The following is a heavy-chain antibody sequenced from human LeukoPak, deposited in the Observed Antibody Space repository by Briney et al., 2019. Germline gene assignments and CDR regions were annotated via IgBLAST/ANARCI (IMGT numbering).Heavy chain of an antibody. Sequence: GGSLRLSCAASGFTFSSYSMNWVRQAPGKGLEWVSSISSSSSYIYYADSVKGRFTISRDNAKKSLFLQMNSLRAEDTAVYYCASDFEGDRVRGSHYYYYMDVWGKGTTVTVSS. J-gene: IGHJ6*03. D-gene: IGHD3-10*01. V-gene: IGHV3-21*01. CDR1: GFTFSSYS. CDR3: ASDFEGDRVRGSHYYYYMDV. CDR2: ISSSSSYI.